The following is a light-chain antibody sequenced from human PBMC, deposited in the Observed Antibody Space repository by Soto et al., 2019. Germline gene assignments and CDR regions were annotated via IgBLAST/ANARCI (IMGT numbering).Light chain of an antibody. J-gene: IGLJ1*01. CDR2: EVN. CDR3: CSYAGRHTYV. V-gene: IGLV2-23*02. Sequence: QSALAQPASVSGSPGQSITISCTGTSSDVGHYDLVSWYQQHPGKAPKLIVFEVNKQPSEVSSRFSGAKSGNTASLTISGLQTEDEADYYCCSYAGRHTYVFGSGTKLTVL. CDR1: SSDVGHYDL.